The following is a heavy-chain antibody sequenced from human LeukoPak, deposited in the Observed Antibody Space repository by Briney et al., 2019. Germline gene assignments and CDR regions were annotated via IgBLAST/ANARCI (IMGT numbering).Heavy chain of an antibody. CDR3: ARELVSLGTGYFDL. D-gene: IGHD7-27*01. V-gene: IGHV3-23*01. CDR2: ITGSSTWT. Sequence: GGSLRLSCEASGFTFGAYGMTWVRQAPGKGLEWVSGITGSSTWTYYADSVKGRFTISRDNSKNTLQLQMHSLRAEDTAIYYCARELVSLGTGYFDLWGRGTLVTVSS. J-gene: IGHJ2*01. CDR1: GFTFGAYG.